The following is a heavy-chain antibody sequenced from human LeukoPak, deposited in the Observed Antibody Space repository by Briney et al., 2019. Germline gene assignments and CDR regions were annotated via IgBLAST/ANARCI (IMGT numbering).Heavy chain of an antibody. D-gene: IGHD6-19*01. CDR3: ARAVAYYYYGMDV. CDR1: GFTFSSYG. Sequence: GGSLRLSCAASGFTFSSYGMHWVRQAPGKGLEWVAVIWYDGSNKYYADSVKGRFTISRDNSKNTLYLQMNSLRAEDTAVYYCARAVAYYYYGMDVWGQGTLVTVSS. J-gene: IGHJ6*02. V-gene: IGHV3-33*01. CDR2: IWYDGSNK.